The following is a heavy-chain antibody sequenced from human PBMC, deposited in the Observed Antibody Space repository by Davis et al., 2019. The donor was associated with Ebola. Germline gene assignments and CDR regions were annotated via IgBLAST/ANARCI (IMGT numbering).Heavy chain of an antibody. Sequence: AASVKVSCKASGYTFTNYGFSWVRQASGQGLEFMGWISAYNGNTNYVQKFQGRVTMTEDTSTDTAYMELSSLRSADTAVYYCAISAFGYKVGDYWGQGTLVTVSS. CDR3: AISAFGYKVGDY. CDR1: GYTFTNYG. D-gene: IGHD3-22*01. J-gene: IGHJ4*02. V-gene: IGHV1-18*04. CDR2: ISAYNGNT.